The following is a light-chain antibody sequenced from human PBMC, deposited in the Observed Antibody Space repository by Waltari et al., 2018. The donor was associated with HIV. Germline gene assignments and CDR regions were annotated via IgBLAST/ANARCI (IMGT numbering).Light chain of an antibody. V-gene: IGLV2-23*02. CDR3: CSYAGSSTFV. CDR2: EVS. Sequence: QSALTQPASVSGSPGQSITISCTGTSSDVGSYNLVSWYQQYTGKAPKLMISEVSKRPSGVSNRFSGSKSGNTASLTISGLQAEDEADYYCCSYAGSSTFVFGTGTKVTVL. J-gene: IGLJ1*01. CDR1: SSDVGSYNL.